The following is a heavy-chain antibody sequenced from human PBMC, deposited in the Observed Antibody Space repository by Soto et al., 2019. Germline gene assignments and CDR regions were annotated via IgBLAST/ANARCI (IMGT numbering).Heavy chain of an antibody. D-gene: IGHD3-22*01. CDR2: INHSGST. CDR1: GGSFSGYY. V-gene: IGHV4-34*01. J-gene: IGHJ4*02. CDR3: ALRPLVRDGWGDYYDSSGYDDY. Sequence: SETLSLTCAVYGGSFSGYYWSWIRQPPGKGLEWIGEINHSGSTNYNPSLKSRVTISVDTSKNQFSLKLRSVTAADTAVYYCALRPLVRDGWGDYYDSSGYDDYWGQGTLVTVSS.